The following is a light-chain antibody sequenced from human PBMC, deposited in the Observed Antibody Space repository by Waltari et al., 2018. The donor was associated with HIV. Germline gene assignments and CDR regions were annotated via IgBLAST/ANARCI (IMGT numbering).Light chain of an antibody. V-gene: IGLV3-21*02. CDR2: DDH. CDR1: NIESKR. Sequence: SYVLIQPPSVSVAPGQTATITCGGNNIESKRVHWYQQKPGQAPVLVVSDDHDRPSGIPERVSGSNSGNTATLTISRVEAGDEADYYCQVWDSSRGLSFVFGSGTKVTVL. CDR3: QVWDSSRGLSFV. J-gene: IGLJ1*01.